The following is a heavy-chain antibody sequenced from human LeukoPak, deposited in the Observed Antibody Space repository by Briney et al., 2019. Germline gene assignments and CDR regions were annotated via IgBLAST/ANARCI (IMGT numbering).Heavy chain of an antibody. J-gene: IGHJ3*02. CDR1: GCTVSSYA. V-gene: IGHV3-23*01. D-gene: IGHD6-13*01. CDR2: ISGSGGSP. CDR3: AKCAPYDSSSWFGI. Sequence: GWSLRLSCAASGCTVSSYAMSGVGQAPGKGLEWVSGISGSGGSPYYADSVKGRFTISRDNSKNTLYLQMHSLRAEDTAVYYCAKCAPYDSSSWFGIWGQGTMVTVSS.